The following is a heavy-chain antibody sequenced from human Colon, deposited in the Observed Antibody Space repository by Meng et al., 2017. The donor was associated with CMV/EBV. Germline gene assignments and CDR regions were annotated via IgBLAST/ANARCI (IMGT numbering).Heavy chain of an antibody. CDR3: AHKSLPAAFFDY. CDR1: GFSLNTYEVG. CDR2: IYWDDDK. J-gene: IGHJ4*02. V-gene: IGHV2-5*02. Sequence: TLKHSGPTLVKPTQTHPLTCTFSGFSLNTYEVGVGWFRQPPGKAPEWLALIYWDDDKRYRSSLGNRLTLTHDASKNQVVLTMTDMDPVDTATYYCAHKSLPAAFFDYWSQGTLVTVSS. D-gene: IGHD2-2*01.